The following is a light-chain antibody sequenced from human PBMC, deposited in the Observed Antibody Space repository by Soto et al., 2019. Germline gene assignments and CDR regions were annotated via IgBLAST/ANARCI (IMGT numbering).Light chain of an antibody. CDR1: QSVNNY. V-gene: IGKV3-20*01. CDR3: QQSGSSPPT. Sequence: DIVMTQSPGSLSVSPGERVTLSCRASQSVNNYLHWYQQRPGQAPRLLIFDASNRATGIPDRFSGSGSGTDFTLTISRLEPEDFAVYYCQQSGSSPPTFGQGTKVDIK. CDR2: DAS. J-gene: IGKJ1*01.